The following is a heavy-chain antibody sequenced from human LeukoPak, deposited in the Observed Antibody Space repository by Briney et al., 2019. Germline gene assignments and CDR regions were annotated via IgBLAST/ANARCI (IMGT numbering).Heavy chain of an antibody. CDR3: ARHIYRITMIVVVTYYDY. CDR1: GGSISSSSYY. Sequence: PSETLSLTCTVSGGSISSSSYYWGWIRQPPGTGLEWIGSIYYSRSTYYNPSLKSRVTISVDTSKNQFSLKLSSVTAADTAVYYCARHIYRITMIVVVTYYDYWGQGTLVTVSS. D-gene: IGHD3-22*01. V-gene: IGHV4-39*01. CDR2: IYYSRST. J-gene: IGHJ4*02.